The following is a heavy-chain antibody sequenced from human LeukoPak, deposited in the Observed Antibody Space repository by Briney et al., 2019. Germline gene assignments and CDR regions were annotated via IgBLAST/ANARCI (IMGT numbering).Heavy chain of an antibody. J-gene: IGHJ4*02. CDR2: ISSSSSYI. CDR3: ARGTDGYNYDQTYYFGY. V-gene: IGHV3-21*01. Sequence: PGGSLRLSCAASGFTFSSYSMNWVRQAPGKGREGVSSISSSSSYIYYADSVKGRFTISRDNEKNSLYVQMNSLRAEDTAVYYCARGTDGYNYDQTYYFGYWGQGTLVTVSS. CDR1: GFTFSSYS. D-gene: IGHD5-24*01.